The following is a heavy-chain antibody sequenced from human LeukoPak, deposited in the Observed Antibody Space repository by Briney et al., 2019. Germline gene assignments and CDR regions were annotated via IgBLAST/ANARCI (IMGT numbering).Heavy chain of an antibody. CDR1: GFTFSSYG. CDR2: ICYDGSNK. CDR3: AKERQTGDYFTSDY. V-gene: IGHV3-33*06. D-gene: IGHD4-17*01. J-gene: IGHJ4*02. Sequence: GGSLRLSCAASGFTFSSYGMHWVRQAPGKGLEWVAVICYDGSNKYYADSVKDRFTISRDNSENTLYLQMNSLTVDDTAVYFCAKERQTGDYFTSDYWGQGTLVTVSS.